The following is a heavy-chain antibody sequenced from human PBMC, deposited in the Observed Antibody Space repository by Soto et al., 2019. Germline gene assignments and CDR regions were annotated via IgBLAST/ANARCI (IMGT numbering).Heavy chain of an antibody. J-gene: IGHJ4*02. CDR1: GGSISSYY. Sequence: SETLSLTCTVSGGSISSYYWSWIRQPPGKGLEWIGYIYYSGSTNYNPSLKSRVTISVDTSKNQFSLKLSSVTAADTAVYYCASRSGSYSSYFDYWGQGTLVTVSS. D-gene: IGHD1-26*01. CDR2: IYYSGST. CDR3: ASRSGSYSSYFDY. V-gene: IGHV4-59*01.